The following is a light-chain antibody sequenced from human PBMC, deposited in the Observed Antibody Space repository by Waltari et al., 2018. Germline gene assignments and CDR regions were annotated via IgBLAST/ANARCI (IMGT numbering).Light chain of an antibody. CDR2: DAS. CDR3: QQYASSPLT. CDR1: QSVGNNY. J-gene: IGKJ4*01. V-gene: IGKV3-20*01. Sequence: EIVLTQSPGTLSLSPGERATLSCRASQSVGNNYFAWYQQKPGKAPLLLMYDASTMATGIPDRFRGSGSGTDFTLTISSLEPEDFAVYYCQQYASSPLTFGGGTKVEIK.